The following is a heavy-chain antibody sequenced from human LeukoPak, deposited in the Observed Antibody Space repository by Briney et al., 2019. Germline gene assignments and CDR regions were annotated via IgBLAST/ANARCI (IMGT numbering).Heavy chain of an antibody. CDR2: ISPSGGST. CDR3: ARDNDSRDPPHFDY. CDR1: GYTFTSNY. D-gene: IGHD3-16*01. J-gene: IGHJ4*02. Sequence: ASVKVSCKAFGYTFTSNYMHWVRQAPGQGPEWMGVISPSGGSTTYAQKFQGRVTLTRDMSTSTDYLELSSLRSEDTAVYYCARDNDSRDPPHFDYWGQGTLVTVS. V-gene: IGHV1-46*01.